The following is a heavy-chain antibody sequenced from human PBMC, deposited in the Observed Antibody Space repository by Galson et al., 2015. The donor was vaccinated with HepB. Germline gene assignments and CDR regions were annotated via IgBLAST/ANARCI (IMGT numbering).Heavy chain of an antibody. V-gene: IGHV1-18*01. CDR3: ARDPGDRGYYSDAFDM. CDR1: GYTFTTYG. Sequence: SVKVSCKASGYTFTTYGISWVRQAPGQGLEWMGWISGYNGNTDYAQKFQGRFTMTIDTSTTTAYMDLRSLRSDDTAVYYCARDPGDRGYYSDAFDMWGQGTLVTVSS. CDR2: ISGYNGNT. D-gene: IGHD3-22*01. J-gene: IGHJ3*02.